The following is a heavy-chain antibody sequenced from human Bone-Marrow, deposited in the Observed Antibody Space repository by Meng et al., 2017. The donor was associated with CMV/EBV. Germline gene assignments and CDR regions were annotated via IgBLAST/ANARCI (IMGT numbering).Heavy chain of an antibody. V-gene: IGHV3-33*01. J-gene: IGHJ4*02. CDR2: IWYDGSNR. CDR1: GFTFNNFG. CDR3: ASDYYDSSGYPN. Sequence: GGSLRLSCAVSGFTFNNFGFHWVRQAPDKGLEWVAIIWYDGSNRNYADSLKSRFTISRDNSKNTLYLQMNSLRAEDTAVYYCASDYYDSSGYPNWGQGTLVTGYS. D-gene: IGHD3-22*01.